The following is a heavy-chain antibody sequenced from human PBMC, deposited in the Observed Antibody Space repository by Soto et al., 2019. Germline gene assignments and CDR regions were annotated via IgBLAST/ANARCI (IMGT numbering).Heavy chain of an antibody. J-gene: IGHJ4*02. CDR2: ISGSGGST. Sequence: GGSLRLSCAASGFTFSSYAMSWVRQAPGKGLEWVSAISGSGGSTYYVDSVKGRFTISRDNARNTLYLQMNSLRAEDTAVYYCARDPAPAGWYDYWGQGTLVTVSS. CDR1: GFTFSSYA. D-gene: IGHD6-19*01. CDR3: ARDPAPAGWYDY. V-gene: IGHV3-23*01.